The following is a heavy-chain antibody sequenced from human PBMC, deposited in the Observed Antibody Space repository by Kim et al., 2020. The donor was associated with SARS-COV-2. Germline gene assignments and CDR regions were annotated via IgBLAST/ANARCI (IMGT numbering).Heavy chain of an antibody. D-gene: IGHD5-12*01. Sequence: GGSLRLSCAAAGFTFSSYWMSWVRQAPGKGLEWVANIKQDGSEKYYVDSVKGRFTISRDNAKNSLYLQMNSLRAEDTAVYYCAGDVGEMATRANYFDYWGQGNMVTVSS. CDR3: AGDVGEMATRANYFDY. CDR2: IKQDGSEK. CDR1: GFTFSSYW. J-gene: IGHJ4*02. V-gene: IGHV3-7*01.